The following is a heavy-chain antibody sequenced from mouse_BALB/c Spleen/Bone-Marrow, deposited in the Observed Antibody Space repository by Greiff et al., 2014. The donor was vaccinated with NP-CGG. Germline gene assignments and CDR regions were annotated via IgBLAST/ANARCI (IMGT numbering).Heavy chain of an antibody. J-gene: IGHJ4*01. Sequence: QVQLKDSGAELAKPGASVKMSCKASGYTFTSYWMHWVKQRPGQGLEWIGYINPSTGYTEYNQKLKDKATLTADKSSSTAYMQLSSLTSEDSAVYYCARQITTVDYAMDYWGQGTSVTVSS. CDR2: INPSTGYT. CDR3: ARQITTVDYAMDY. D-gene: IGHD1-1*01. V-gene: IGHV1-7*01. CDR1: GYTFTSYW.